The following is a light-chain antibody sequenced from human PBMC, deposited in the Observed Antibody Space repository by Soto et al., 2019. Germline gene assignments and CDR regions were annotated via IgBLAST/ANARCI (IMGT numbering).Light chain of an antibody. V-gene: IGKV3-11*01. CDR2: DAS. CDR1: QSVGTS. CDR3: QQRTNWPPRDT. J-gene: IGKJ2*01. Sequence: DIILTQSPATLSLSPGERATISCRASQSVGTSLAWFQQRPGQAPRLLLSDASTRATGIPARFSGSGSGTDFTLAITGLQPEDVEVYYCQQRTNWPPRDTFGQGTKLELK.